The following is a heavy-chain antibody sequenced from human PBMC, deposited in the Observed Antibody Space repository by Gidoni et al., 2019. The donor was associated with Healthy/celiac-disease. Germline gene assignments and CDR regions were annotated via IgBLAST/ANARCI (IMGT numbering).Heavy chain of an antibody. CDR3: ARRGQQLVRAFDI. Sequence: QLQLQESVPGLVKPSETLSLTCTVSGGSLSSSSYYWGWIRQPPGKGLEWIGSIYYSGSTYYNPPLKSRVTISVDTSKNQFSLKLSSVTAADTAVYYCARRGQQLVRAFDIWGQGTMVTVSS. CDR1: GGSLSSSSYY. J-gene: IGHJ3*02. D-gene: IGHD6-13*01. CDR2: IYYSGST. V-gene: IGHV4-39*01.